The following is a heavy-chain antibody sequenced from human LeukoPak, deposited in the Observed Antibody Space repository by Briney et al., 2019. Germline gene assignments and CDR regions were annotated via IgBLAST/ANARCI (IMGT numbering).Heavy chain of an antibody. J-gene: IGHJ4*02. Sequence: GRSLRLSCAASGFTFSSYAMHWVRQAPGKGLEWVAVISYDGSNKYYAGSVKGRFTISRDNSQNTLYLQMNSLRAEDTAVYYCARISGSSFSDYWGQGTLVTVSS. CDR3: ARISGSSFSDY. D-gene: IGHD1-26*01. V-gene: IGHV3-30-3*01. CDR1: GFTFSSYA. CDR2: ISYDGSNK.